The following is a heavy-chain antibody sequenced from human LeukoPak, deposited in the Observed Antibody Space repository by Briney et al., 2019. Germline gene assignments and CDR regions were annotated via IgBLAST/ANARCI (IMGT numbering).Heavy chain of an antibody. D-gene: IGHD5/OR15-5a*01. V-gene: IGHV3-23*01. CDR3: ANPVSGGLEVSADWFHP. J-gene: IGHJ5*01. CDR2: ISANSGTT. Sequence: PGGSLRLSCAASGFTFSFYAMSWLRQAPGKGLEWVSTISANSGTTSYAASVRGRFTISRDNSKNTLYLQVNTLRADDTAFYYCANPVSGGLEVSADWFHPWGQGTLVVVSS. CDR1: GFTFSFYA.